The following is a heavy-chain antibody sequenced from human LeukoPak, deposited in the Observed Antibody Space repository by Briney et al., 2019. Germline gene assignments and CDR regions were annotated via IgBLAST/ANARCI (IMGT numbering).Heavy chain of an antibody. J-gene: IGHJ3*02. D-gene: IGHD5-24*01. Sequence: QAGGSLRLSCAASGFTFSSYGVHWVRQAPGKGLEWVAVISYDGSNKYYADSVKGRFTISRDNSKNTLYLQMNSLRAEDTAVYYCAKDPGGGWLQFIGGLGAFDIWGQGTMVTVSS. V-gene: IGHV3-30*18. CDR2: ISYDGSNK. CDR3: AKDPGGGWLQFIGGLGAFDI. CDR1: GFTFSSYG.